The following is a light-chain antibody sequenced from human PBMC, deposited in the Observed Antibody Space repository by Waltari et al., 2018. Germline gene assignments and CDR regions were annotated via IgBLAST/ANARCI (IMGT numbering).Light chain of an antibody. Sequence: QSALTQPASVSGTPGQSITISCTGTTSDVGNYDLFAWYQHHPGKAPKLLICEVIKLPSGVSSRFSGSKSGSTASLIISGLQPDDEADYYCCSYAGRGTYVFGSGTKVTVL. CDR1: TSDVGNYDL. CDR3: CSYAGRGTYV. CDR2: EVI. J-gene: IGLJ1*01. V-gene: IGLV2-23*02.